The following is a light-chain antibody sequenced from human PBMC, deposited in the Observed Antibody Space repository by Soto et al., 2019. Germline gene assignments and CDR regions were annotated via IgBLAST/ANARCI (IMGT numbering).Light chain of an antibody. CDR1: RSNTGAGYD. J-gene: IGLJ3*02. CDR3: QSFDTSLRGWV. CDR2: SNS. Sequence: QSVLTQPPSVSGAPGQRVTISCTGTRSNTGAGYDVHWYQQHPGTAPKYLIYSNSNRPSGVPDRFSGSESGTSASLAISGLQAEDEADYFCQSFDTSLRGWVFGGGTQLTVL. V-gene: IGLV1-40*01.